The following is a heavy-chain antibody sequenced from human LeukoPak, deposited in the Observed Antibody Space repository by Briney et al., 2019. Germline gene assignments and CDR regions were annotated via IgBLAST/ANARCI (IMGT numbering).Heavy chain of an antibody. D-gene: IGHD3-22*01. CDR1: GGSISSYY. J-gene: IGHJ4*02. CDR3: ARGRGPDYYDSSGYYFPFDY. Sequence: SETLSLTCTVSGGSISSYYWSWIRQPPGKGLEWIGEINHSGSTNYNPSLKSRVTISVDTSKNQFSLKLSSVTAADTAVYYCARGRGPDYYDSSGYYFPFDYWGQGTLVTVPS. V-gene: IGHV4-34*01. CDR2: INHSGST.